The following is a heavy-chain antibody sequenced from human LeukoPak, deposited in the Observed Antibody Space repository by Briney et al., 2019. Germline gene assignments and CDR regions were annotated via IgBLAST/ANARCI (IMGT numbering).Heavy chain of an antibody. Sequence: SVKVSCKASGGTFSSYAIPWVRQAPGQGLEWMGRIIPILGIANYAQKFQGRVTITTDKSTSTAYMELSRLRSEDTAVYYCARGGYYGSGSYYPDAFDNWGQGAMVTVSS. V-gene: IGHV1-69*04. CDR1: GGTFSSYA. CDR2: IIPILGIA. CDR3: ARGGYYGSGSYYPDAFDN. J-gene: IGHJ3*02. D-gene: IGHD3-10*01.